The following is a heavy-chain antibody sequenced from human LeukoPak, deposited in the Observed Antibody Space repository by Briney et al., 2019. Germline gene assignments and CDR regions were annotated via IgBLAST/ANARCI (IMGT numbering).Heavy chain of an antibody. CDR2: ISTYNANT. CDR1: GYTFTTYG. D-gene: IGHD6-13*01. CDR3: ARVISSSWYHHDH. V-gene: IGHV1-18*01. Sequence: ASVKVSCKTSGYTFTTYGISWVRQAPGQGLEWMGWISTYNANTKYAQKFQGRVAMTTDTSTSTAYMELRSLRFDDTAFYYCARVISSSWYHHDHWGQGTLVTVSS. J-gene: IGHJ4*02.